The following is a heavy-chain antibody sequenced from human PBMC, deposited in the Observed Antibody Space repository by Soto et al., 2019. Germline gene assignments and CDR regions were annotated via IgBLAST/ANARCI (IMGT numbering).Heavy chain of an antibody. CDR1: GYNFITYW. J-gene: IGHJ4*02. CDR2: IYPGDSNT. Sequence: GESLKISCKGSGYNFITYWIGWVRQMPGKGLEWMGIIYPGDSNTKYSPSFQGQVTISADKSISTAYLQWSSLKASDTAMYYCARLGLHDILTGYPRYFDYWGQGTLVTVSS. CDR3: ARLGLHDILTGYPRYFDY. D-gene: IGHD3-9*01. V-gene: IGHV5-51*01.